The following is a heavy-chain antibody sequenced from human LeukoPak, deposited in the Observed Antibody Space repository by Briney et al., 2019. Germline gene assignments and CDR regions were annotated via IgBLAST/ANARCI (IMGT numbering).Heavy chain of an antibody. D-gene: IGHD3-22*01. CDR1: GYTFTGYY. J-gene: IGHJ3*02. CDR3: ARSPSITMIVVAETHAFDI. CDR2: INPNSGGT. V-gene: IGHV1-2*06. Sequence: GASVKVSCKASGYTFTGYYMHWVRQAPGQGLEWMERINPNSGGTNYAQKFQGRVTMTRDTSISTAYMELSRLRSDDTAVYYCARSPSITMIVVAETHAFDIWGQGTMVTVSS.